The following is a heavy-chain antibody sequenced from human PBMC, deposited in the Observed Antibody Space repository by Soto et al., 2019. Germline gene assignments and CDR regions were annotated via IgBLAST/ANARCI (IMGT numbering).Heavy chain of an antibody. CDR1: GYTFTSYG. V-gene: IGHV1-18*01. J-gene: IGHJ6*04. CDR3: ASLSRRIAEAGTPLHPYGMDV. D-gene: IGHD6-13*01. Sequence: ASVKVSCKASGYTFTSYGISWVRQAPGQGLEWMGWISAYNGNTNYAQKLQGRVTMTTDTSTSTAYMELRSLRSDDTAVYYCASLSRRIAEAGTPLHPYGMDVWGKGTTVTVSS. CDR2: ISAYNGNT.